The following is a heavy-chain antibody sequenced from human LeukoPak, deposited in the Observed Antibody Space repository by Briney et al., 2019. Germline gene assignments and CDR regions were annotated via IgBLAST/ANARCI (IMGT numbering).Heavy chain of an antibody. J-gene: IGHJ4*02. V-gene: IGHV3-21*01. CDR2: ISSSSSYI. CDR3: AREDYYDSSGYYY. D-gene: IGHD3-22*01. Sequence: PGGSLRLSCAASGFTFRSYSMNWVRQAPGKGLEWVSSISSSSSYIYYADSVKGRFTISRDNAKNSLYLQMNSLRAEDTAVYYCAREDYYDSSGYYYWGQGTLVTVSS. CDR1: GFTFRSYS.